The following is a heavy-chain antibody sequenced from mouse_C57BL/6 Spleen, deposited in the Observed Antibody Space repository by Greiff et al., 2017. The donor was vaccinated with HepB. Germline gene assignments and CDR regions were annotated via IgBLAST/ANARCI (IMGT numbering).Heavy chain of an antibody. Sequence: QVQLKESGAELVRPGTSVKLSCKASGYTFTSYWMHWVKQRPGQGLEWIGVIDPSDSYTNYNQKFKGKATLTVDTSSSTAYMQLSSLTSEDSAVYYCAREGLPQMDYWGQGTSVTVSS. CDR1: GYTFTSYW. CDR3: AREGLPQMDY. D-gene: IGHD2-2*01. CDR2: IDPSDSYT. J-gene: IGHJ4*01. V-gene: IGHV1-59*01.